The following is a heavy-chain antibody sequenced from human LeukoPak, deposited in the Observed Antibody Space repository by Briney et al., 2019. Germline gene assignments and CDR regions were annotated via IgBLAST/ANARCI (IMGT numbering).Heavy chain of an antibody. CDR2: IYTSGST. J-gene: IGHJ3*02. V-gene: IGHV4-61*02. CDR3: AIHGYGDRDAFDI. D-gene: IGHD4-17*01. CDR1: GGSISSGSYY. Sequence: PSETLSLTCTVSGGSISSGSYYWSWIRQPAGKGLEWIGRIYTSGSTNYNPSLESRVTISVDTSTNRFSLKLSSVTAADTAVYYCAIHGYGDRDAFDIWGQGTMVTVSS.